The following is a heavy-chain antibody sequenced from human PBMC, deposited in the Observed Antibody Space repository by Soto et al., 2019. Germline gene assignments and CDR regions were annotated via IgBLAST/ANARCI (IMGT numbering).Heavy chain of an antibody. V-gene: IGHV4-59*08. CDR3: ARQGFGPLHGLVDV. Sequence: QVQLQESGPGLVKPSETMSLSCIVSGGSISSYYWSWFRQSPGKRMEWIGYVHHSWGSSYNPSLQSRVAISLDTSKSQFSLKVTSVTATDTAVYYCARQGFGPLHGLVDVWGQGTTVTVSS. CDR1: GGSISSYY. CDR2: VHHSWGS. J-gene: IGHJ6*02. D-gene: IGHD3-10*01.